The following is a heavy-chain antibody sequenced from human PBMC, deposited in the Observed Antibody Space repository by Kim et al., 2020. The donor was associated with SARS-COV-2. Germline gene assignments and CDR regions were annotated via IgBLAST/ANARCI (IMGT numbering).Heavy chain of an antibody. CDR3: AKISRAADLY. CDR2: ST. Sequence: STYSADSVKGRFTISRDNSKNTLYLQMNSLRAEDTAVYYCAKISRAADLYWGQGTLVTVSS. D-gene: IGHD6-13*01. J-gene: IGHJ4*02. V-gene: IGHV3-23*01.